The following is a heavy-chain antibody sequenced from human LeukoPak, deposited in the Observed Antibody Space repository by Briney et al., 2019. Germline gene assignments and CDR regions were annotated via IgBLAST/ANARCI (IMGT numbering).Heavy chain of an antibody. CDR2: IFAGGGA. CDR1: GFGVSDSF. Sequence: GGSLRLSCAASGFGVSDSFMSWVRQAPGKGLEWVSVIFAGGGAFYADSVKGRFTVFRDNSKNTLYLQMNGLRVEDTATYYCARWSYPWGRGTLVTVSS. J-gene: IGHJ5*02. V-gene: IGHV3-53*01. CDR3: ARWSYP. D-gene: IGHD3-10*01.